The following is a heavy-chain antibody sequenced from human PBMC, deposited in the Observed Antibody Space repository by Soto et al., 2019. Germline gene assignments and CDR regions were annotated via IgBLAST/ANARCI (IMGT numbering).Heavy chain of an antibody. V-gene: IGHV3-66*01. J-gene: IGHJ4*02. D-gene: IGHD6-13*01. CDR3: ASIQWGSSSHIDY. CDR2: IYSGGST. Sequence: EVQLVESGGGLVQPGGSLRLSCAASEFTVSSNYMSWVRQAPGKGLEWVSVIYSGGSTYYADSVKGRFTISRDNSKNTVYLQMTSLRAEDTAVSYCASIQWGSSSHIDYWGQGTLVTVSS. CDR1: EFTVSSNY.